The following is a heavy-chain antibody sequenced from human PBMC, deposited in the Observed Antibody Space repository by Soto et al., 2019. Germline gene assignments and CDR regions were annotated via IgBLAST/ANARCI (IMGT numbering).Heavy chain of an antibody. Sequence: GGSLRLSCTASGFTFGDYAMSWFRQAPGKGLEWVGFIRSKAYGGTTEYAASVKGRFTISRDDSKSIAYLQMNSLKTEDTAVYYCTRDRLGWQQLANYWGQGTLVTVSS. CDR2: IRSKAYGGTT. J-gene: IGHJ4*02. D-gene: IGHD6-13*01. V-gene: IGHV3-49*03. CDR1: GFTFGDYA. CDR3: TRDRLGWQQLANY.